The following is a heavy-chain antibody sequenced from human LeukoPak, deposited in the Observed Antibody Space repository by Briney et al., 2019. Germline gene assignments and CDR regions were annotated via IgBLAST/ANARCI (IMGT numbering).Heavy chain of an antibody. CDR1: GFTFSSYD. Sequence: GGSLRLSCAASGFTFSSYDMHWVRQATGKGLEWVSAIGTAGDTYYPGSVKGRFTISRENAKNSLYPQMNSLRAGDTAVYYCARESGAAGEFDYWGQGTLVTVSS. V-gene: IGHV3-13*01. CDR2: IGTAGDT. J-gene: IGHJ4*02. CDR3: ARESGAAGEFDY. D-gene: IGHD6-13*01.